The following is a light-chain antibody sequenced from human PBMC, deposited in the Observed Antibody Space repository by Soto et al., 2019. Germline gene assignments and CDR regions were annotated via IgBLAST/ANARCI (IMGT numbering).Light chain of an antibody. J-gene: IGLJ1*01. V-gene: IGLV1-40*01. CDR1: GANSGAAYN. CDR2: GKN. Sequence: QSALTQPPSVSGATGQRVTISRTGNGANSGAAYNVDWYQQLPGTAPKLHIYGKNNRPSGVPARCSGSKSGTSASLAIAGLQAEDEGDYYCQSYDSSLSGYVFGTGTKVTVL. CDR3: QSYDSSLSGYV.